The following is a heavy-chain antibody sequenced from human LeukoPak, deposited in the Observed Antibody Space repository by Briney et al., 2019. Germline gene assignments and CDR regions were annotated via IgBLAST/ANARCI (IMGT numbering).Heavy chain of an antibody. V-gene: IGHV3-33*06. D-gene: IGHD1-1*01. CDR1: GFTFSSYG. Sequence: PGGSLRLSCAASGFTFSSYGMHWVRQAPGKGLGWVAVILNDGSNKYYADSVKGRFTISRDNSKNTLYLQMNSLRAEETAVYYCAKDPGTDIWGQGTMVTVSS. CDR3: AKDPGTDI. J-gene: IGHJ3*02. CDR2: ILNDGSNK.